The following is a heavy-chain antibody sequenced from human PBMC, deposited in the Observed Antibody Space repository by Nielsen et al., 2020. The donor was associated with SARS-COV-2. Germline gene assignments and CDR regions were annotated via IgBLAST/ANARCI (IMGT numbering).Heavy chain of an antibody. CDR3: ARDSARGSGWYPALYYYYYMDV. V-gene: IGHV3-33*01. D-gene: IGHD6-19*01. J-gene: IGHJ6*03. Sequence: GESLKISCAASGFTFSSYGMHWVRQAPGKGLEWVAVIWYDGSNKYYADSVKGRFTISRDNSKNTLYLQMNSLRAEDTAVYYCARDSARGSGWYPALYYYYYMDVWGKGTTVTVSS. CDR1: GFTFSSYG. CDR2: IWYDGSNK.